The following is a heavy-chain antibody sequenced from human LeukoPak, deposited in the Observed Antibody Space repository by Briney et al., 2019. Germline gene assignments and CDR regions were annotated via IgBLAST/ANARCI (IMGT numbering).Heavy chain of an antibody. D-gene: IGHD3-22*01. CDR3: AREGHDSSGYYLDY. V-gene: IGHV3-20*04. Sequence: GGSLRLSCAASGFTFADYGMSWVRQAPGKGLEWVSGINWNGGSTGYADSVKGRFTISRDNAKNSLYLQMNSLRAEDTALYYCAREGHDSSGYYLDYWGQGTLVTVSS. CDR2: INWNGGST. CDR1: GFTFADYG. J-gene: IGHJ4*02.